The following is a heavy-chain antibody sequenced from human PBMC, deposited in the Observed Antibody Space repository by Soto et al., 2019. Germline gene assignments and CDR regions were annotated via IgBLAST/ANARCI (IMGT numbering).Heavy chain of an antibody. V-gene: IGHV1-18*01. CDR2: ISVYSGNT. CDR3: AGQASIVGATPFDY. J-gene: IGHJ4*02. D-gene: IGHD1-26*01. Sequence: QVQLVQSGTEVKKPGASVKVSCKTSGFSFTSIGVTWVRQAPGQGLEWMGWISVYSGNTKYAPNLQGRVTMTTDTSTRTAYMELRSLISDDTAVYYCAGQASIVGATPFDYWGQGTLVTVSS. CDR1: GFSFTSIG.